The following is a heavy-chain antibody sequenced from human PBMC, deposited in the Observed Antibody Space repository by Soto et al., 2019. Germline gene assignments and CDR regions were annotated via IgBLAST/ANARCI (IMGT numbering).Heavy chain of an antibody. D-gene: IGHD6-6*01. J-gene: IGHJ6*03. Sequence: PGGSLRLSCAASGFTFSSYAMSWVRQAPGKGLEWVSGISSNGVGTYYANSVQGRFTISRDNSKNTVYLQMGSLRPEDMAVYYCARHARPDFYYMDVWGKGTTVTVSS. V-gene: IGHV3-64*01. CDR2: ISSNGVGT. CDR3: ARHARPDFYYMDV. CDR1: GFTFSSYA.